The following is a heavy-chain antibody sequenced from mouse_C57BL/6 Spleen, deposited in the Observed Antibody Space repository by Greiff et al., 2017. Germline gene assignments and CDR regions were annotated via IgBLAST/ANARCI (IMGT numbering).Heavy chain of an antibody. D-gene: IGHD3-1*01. CDR3: ARQGYDYWYFDV. Sequence: EVKLVESGGGLVQPGGSLKLSCAASGFTFSDYGMAWVRQAPRKGPEWVAFISNLAYSIYYADTVTGRFTISRENAKNTLYLEMSSLRSEDTAMYYCARQGYDYWYFDVWGTGTTVTVSS. CDR1: GFTFSDYG. V-gene: IGHV5-15*01. J-gene: IGHJ1*03. CDR2: ISNLAYSI.